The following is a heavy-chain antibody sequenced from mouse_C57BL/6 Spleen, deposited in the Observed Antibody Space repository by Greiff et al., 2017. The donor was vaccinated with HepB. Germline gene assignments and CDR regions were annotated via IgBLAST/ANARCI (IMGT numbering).Heavy chain of an antibody. CDR3: ARGVYGSRTGYFDV. CDR1: GYSFTGYF. D-gene: IGHD1-1*01. J-gene: IGHJ1*03. Sequence: DVKLVESGPELVKPGDSVKISCKASGYSFTGYFMNWVMQSHGKSLEWIGRINPYNGDTFYNQKFKGKATLTVDKSSSTAHMELRSLTSEDSAVYYCARGVYGSRTGYFDVWGTGTTVTVSS. V-gene: IGHV1-20*01. CDR2: INPYNGDT.